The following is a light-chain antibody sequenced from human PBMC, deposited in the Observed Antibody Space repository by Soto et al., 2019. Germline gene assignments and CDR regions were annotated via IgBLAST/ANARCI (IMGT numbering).Light chain of an antibody. V-gene: IGKV1-39*01. CDR1: QTLFTY. CDR3: QQNYITPPFT. J-gene: IGKJ4*01. CDR2: DAS. Sequence: DLQMTQSPSSLSASVGDRVTITCRASQTLFTYLNWYQHKPGKAPKLLVYDASTLQSGVTPRFSASGSGTEFTLTISNLQPEDFATYYCQQNYITPPFTFGGGTKVE.